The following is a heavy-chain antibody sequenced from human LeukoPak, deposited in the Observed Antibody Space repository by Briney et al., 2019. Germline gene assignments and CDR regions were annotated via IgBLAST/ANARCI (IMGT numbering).Heavy chain of an antibody. D-gene: IGHD3-22*01. CDR1: GFTFSSYS. Sequence: GGSLRLSCAASGFTFSSYSMNWVRQAPGKGLEWVSSISSSSSYIYYADSVKGRFTISRDNAKNSLYLQMNSLRAEDTAVYYCASENSDSSGYYNMGLDYWGQGTLVTVSS. V-gene: IGHV3-21*01. J-gene: IGHJ4*02. CDR3: ASENSDSSGYYNMGLDY. CDR2: ISSSSSYI.